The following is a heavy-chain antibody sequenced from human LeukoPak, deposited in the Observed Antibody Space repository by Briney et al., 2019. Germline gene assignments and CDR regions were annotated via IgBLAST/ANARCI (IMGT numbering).Heavy chain of an antibody. J-gene: IGHJ4*02. CDR1: GGSISSYY. V-gene: IGHV4-59*01. Sequence: SETLSLTCTVSGGSISSYYWSWIPQPPGKGLEWIGYIYYSGSTNYNPSLKSRVTISVDTSKNQFSLKLSSVTGADAAVYYCARGPYYYDSSGYFYWGQGTLVTVSS. CDR3: ARGPYYYDSSGYFY. D-gene: IGHD3-22*01. CDR2: IYYSGST.